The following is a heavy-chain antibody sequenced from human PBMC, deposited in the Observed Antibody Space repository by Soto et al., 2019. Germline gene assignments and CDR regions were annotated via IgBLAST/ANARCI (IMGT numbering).Heavy chain of an antibody. V-gene: IGHV1-46*01. J-gene: IGHJ6*02. CDR3: ARGLTMVRGVVYGMDV. CDR1: GYTFTSYY. Sequence: ASVKVSCKASGYTFTSYYVHWVRQAPGQGLEWMGIIIPSGGSTSYAQKFQGRVTMTRDTSTSTVYMELRSLRSDDTAVYYCARGLTMVRGVVYGMDVWGQGTTVTVSS. D-gene: IGHD3-10*01. CDR2: IIPSGGST.